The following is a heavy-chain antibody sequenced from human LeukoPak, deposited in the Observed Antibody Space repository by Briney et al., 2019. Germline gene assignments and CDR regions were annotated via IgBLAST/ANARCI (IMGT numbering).Heavy chain of an antibody. V-gene: IGHV1-8*03. Sequence: ASVKVSCKASGYSFTTYDIYWVRQATGQGLEWMGWMNPNSGDTGYAQKFQGRVTITRSTSISTAYMELSSLRSEDTAVYYCARDRGAARVSDYFDYWGQGTLVTVSS. CDR1: GYSFTTYD. CDR3: ARDRGAARVSDYFDY. D-gene: IGHD6-6*01. J-gene: IGHJ4*02. CDR2: MNPNSGDT.